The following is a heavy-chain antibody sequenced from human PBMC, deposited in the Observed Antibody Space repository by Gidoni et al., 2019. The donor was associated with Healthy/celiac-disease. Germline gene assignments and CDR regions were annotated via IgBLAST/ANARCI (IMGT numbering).Heavy chain of an antibody. D-gene: IGHD1-7*01. CDR3: ARDGITGTTGGFDY. CDR2: ISYDGSNK. J-gene: IGHJ4*02. V-gene: IGHV3-30-3*01. CDR1: GFTFSSYA. Sequence: QVQLVESGGGVVQPGRSLRLSCAASGFTFSSYAMHWVRQAPGKGLEWVAVISYDGSNKYYADSVKGRFTISRDNSKNTLYLQMNSLRAEDTAVYYCARDGITGTTGGFDYWGQGTLVTGSS.